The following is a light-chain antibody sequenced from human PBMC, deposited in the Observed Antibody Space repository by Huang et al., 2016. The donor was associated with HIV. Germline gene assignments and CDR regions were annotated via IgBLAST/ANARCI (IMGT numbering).Light chain of an antibody. V-gene: IGKV1-33*01. CDR1: QDITNH. CDR2: DAS. J-gene: IGKJ4*01. CDR3: QQYDDLHLS. Sequence: DIQTTQSPSSLSASVGDRVTITCQASQDITNHLNWYQKKPGKAPKLLIYDASTLESGVPSMCSGSASGKNFTFTIASLQPEDVATDYCQQYDDLHLSFGGGTKVEIK.